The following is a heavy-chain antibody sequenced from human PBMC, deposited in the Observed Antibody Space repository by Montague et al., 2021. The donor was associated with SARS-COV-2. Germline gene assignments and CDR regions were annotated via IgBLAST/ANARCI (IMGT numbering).Heavy chain of an antibody. V-gene: IGHV4-59*01. J-gene: IGHJ5*02. D-gene: IGHD2-2*01. CDR3: VREGDCSGTTCYGWFDP. CDR2: IHSSGST. CDR1: GDSISGYY. Sequence: SETLSLNCNVSGDSISGYYWSWIRQTPGKGLEWIGYIHSSGSTNYYPSLKSRLTISVDMSNNQFSLKLHSVTAADTAVYYCVREGDCSGTTCYGWFDPWGQGNLVIVSS.